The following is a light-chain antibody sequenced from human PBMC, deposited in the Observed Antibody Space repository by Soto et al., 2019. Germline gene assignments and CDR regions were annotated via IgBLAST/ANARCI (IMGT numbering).Light chain of an antibody. CDR3: QQYGSSPRT. Sequence: EIVLTQSPGTLSLSPGERATLSCRASQSVSSSYLAWYQQKPGQAPRLLISGASSRATGIPDRFSGSGSGTDFTLIIDRLEPEDFAVYYCQQYGSSPRTFGQGTKVEIK. CDR2: GAS. J-gene: IGKJ1*01. V-gene: IGKV3-20*01. CDR1: QSVSSSY.